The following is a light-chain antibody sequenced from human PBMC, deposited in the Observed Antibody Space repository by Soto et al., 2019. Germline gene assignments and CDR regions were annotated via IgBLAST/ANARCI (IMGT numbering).Light chain of an antibody. Sequence: ETVLTQSPGTLSLSPGERATLSCRASQTIRSNYLAWYRQTPGQAPRLLSYGASNRATGIADRFSGSGSGKDFTLIISRLEPEDFALYYCQQYGSSPWTFGQETKVQIK. CDR2: GAS. CDR3: QQYGSSPWT. V-gene: IGKV3-20*01. J-gene: IGKJ1*01. CDR1: QTIRSNY.